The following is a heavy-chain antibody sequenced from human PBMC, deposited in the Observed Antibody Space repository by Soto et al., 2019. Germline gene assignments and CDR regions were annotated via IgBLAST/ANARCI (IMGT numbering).Heavy chain of an antibody. V-gene: IGHV3-21*01. CDR1: GFTLSSYS. CDR2: ISSESAYI. Sequence: GGSLRLSCAASGFTLSSYSMNWVRQAPGEGLEWVSSISSESAYIIYADAVKGRFTISRDNAENSLYLQLNSLKAEDTAVYYCARGETEGPRPGVDYWGQGTLVTVSS. D-gene: IGHD6-6*01. J-gene: IGHJ4*02. CDR3: ARGETEGPRPGVDY.